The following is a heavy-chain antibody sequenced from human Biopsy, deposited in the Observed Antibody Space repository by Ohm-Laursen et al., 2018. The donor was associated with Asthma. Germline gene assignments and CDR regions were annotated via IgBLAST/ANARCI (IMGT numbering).Heavy chain of an antibody. CDR3: AKDVFPGWELRRGPDY. D-gene: IGHD1-26*01. Sequence: SLRLSCAASGFTFSNYGMNWVRQAPGKGLDWVAVISFDGSNKNYTDSVKGRFTISRDNSRNTLHPQMNSLRAEDTAVYYCAKDVFPGWELRRGPDYWGQGTLVTVSS. CDR2: ISFDGSNK. CDR1: GFTFSNYG. J-gene: IGHJ4*02. V-gene: IGHV3-30*18.